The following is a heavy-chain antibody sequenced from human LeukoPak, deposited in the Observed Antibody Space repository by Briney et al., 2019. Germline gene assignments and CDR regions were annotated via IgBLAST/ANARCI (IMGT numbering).Heavy chain of an antibody. J-gene: IGHJ4*02. CDR2: INWDGGST. CDR3: AKGDVDSPMNFYH. CDR1: GFMFDDYT. V-gene: IGHV3-43*01. Sequence: PGGSLRLSCAASGFMFDDYTMHWVRQAPGKGLEWVSLINWDGGSTYYAGSVKGRFTISRDNSKNSLYLQMNNLRTEDTALYYRAKGDVDSPMNFYHWGQGTLVTVSS. D-gene: IGHD5-18*01.